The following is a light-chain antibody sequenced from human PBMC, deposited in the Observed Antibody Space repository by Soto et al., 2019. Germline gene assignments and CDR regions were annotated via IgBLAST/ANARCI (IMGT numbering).Light chain of an antibody. CDR3: QQRSNWIT. CDR2: DAS. Sequence: PGERATLSCWASQRVSTYLARYQQKPGQAPRLLIYDASSRATGIPARFSGSGSGTDFTLTISSVEPEDFAVYYCQQRSNWITFGQGTRLEIK. CDR1: QRVSTY. V-gene: IGKV3-11*01. J-gene: IGKJ5*01.